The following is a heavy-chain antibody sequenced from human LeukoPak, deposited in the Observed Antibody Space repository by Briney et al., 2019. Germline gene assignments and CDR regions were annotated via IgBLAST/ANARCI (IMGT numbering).Heavy chain of an antibody. D-gene: IGHD4-17*01. V-gene: IGHV3-30*18. CDR2: ISYDGSNK. J-gene: IGHJ6*02. CDR3: AEPITTVSYYYGMDV. Sequence: GGSLRLSCAASGFTFSSYGMHWVRQAPGKGLEWVAVISYDGSNKYYADSVKGRFTISRDNSKNTLYLQMNSLRAEDTAVYYCAEPITTVSYYYGMDVWGQGTTVTVSS. CDR1: GFTFSSYG.